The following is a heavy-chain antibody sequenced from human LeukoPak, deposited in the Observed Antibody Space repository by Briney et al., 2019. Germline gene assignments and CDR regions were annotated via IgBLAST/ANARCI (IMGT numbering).Heavy chain of an antibody. Sequence: SVRVSCKASGGTFSSYAINWVRQAPGQGLEWMGRIVPIIGLENYAQKFQDRVTITADKSTSTAYMELSSLRSDDTAVYYFAAASGSSSGFDHWGQGTLVTVSS. CDR1: GGTFSSYA. J-gene: IGHJ4*02. D-gene: IGHD6-6*01. V-gene: IGHV1-69*04. CDR3: AAASGSSSGFDH. CDR2: IVPIIGLE.